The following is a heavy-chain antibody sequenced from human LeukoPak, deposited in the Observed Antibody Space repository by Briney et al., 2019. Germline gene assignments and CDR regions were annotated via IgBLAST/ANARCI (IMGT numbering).Heavy chain of an antibody. V-gene: IGHV4-39*07. Sequence: SETLSLTCTVSGGSISSSSYYWGWIRQPPGKGLEWIGSIYYSGSTYYNPSLKSRVTISVDTSKNQFSLKLSSVTAADTAVHYCARDRIVVVTATRSDAFDIWGQGTMVTVSS. CDR2: IYYSGST. J-gene: IGHJ3*02. CDR1: GGSISSSSYY. D-gene: IGHD2-21*02. CDR3: ARDRIVVVTATRSDAFDI.